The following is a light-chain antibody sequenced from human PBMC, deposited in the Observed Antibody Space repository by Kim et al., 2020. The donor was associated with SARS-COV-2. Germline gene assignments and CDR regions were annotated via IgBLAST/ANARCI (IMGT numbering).Light chain of an antibody. V-gene: IGLV4-69*01. CDR1: SGHSSYA. Sequence: SVKLTCTLSSGHSSYAIAGHQQQPEKGPRYLMKLNSDGSHSNGDGIPDRFSGSSSGAERYLTISSLQSEDEADYYCQTWGTGIWVFGGGTQLTVL. CDR2: LNSDGSH. J-gene: IGLJ3*02. CDR3: QTWGTGIWV.